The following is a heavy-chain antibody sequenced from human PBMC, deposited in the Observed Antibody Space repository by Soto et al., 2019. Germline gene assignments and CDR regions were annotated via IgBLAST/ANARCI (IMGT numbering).Heavy chain of an antibody. Sequence: GGSLRLSCAASGFTFSSYAMSWVRQAPGKGLEWVSAISGSGGSTYYADSVKGRFTISRDNSKNTLYLQMNSLRAEDTAVYYCAISNYDFWSGYDYWGQGTLVTVST. D-gene: IGHD3-3*01. CDR1: GFTFSSYA. CDR3: AISNYDFWSGYDY. V-gene: IGHV3-23*01. CDR2: ISGSGGST. J-gene: IGHJ4*02.